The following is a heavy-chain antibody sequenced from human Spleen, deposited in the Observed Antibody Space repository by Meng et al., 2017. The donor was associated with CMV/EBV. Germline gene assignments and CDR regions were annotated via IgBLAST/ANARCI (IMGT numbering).Heavy chain of an antibody. CDR3: AKDLYCSSTSCYIFAGSDYYYYAMDV. D-gene: IGHD2-2*02. Sequence: GESLKISCAASGFTFSSYGMHWVRQAPGKGLEWVAFIRYDGNNKYYADSVKGRFTISRDNSKNTLHLQMNSLRAEDTAVYYCAKDLYCSSTSCYIFAGSDYYYYAMDVWGQGTTVTVSS. CDR1: GFTFSSYG. V-gene: IGHV3-30*02. CDR2: IRYDGNNK. J-gene: IGHJ6*02.